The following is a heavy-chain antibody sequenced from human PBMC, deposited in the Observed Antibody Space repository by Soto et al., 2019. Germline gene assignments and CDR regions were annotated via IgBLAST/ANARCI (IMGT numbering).Heavy chain of an antibody. Sequence: VGSLRLSCADSGFTFSSYWMSWARQAPGKGLEWVANIKQDGSEKYYVDSVKGRFTISRDNAKNSLYLQMNSLRAEDTAVYYCATDPVDTAMVTAYYYYGMDVWGQGTTVTVSS. V-gene: IGHV3-7*03. CDR2: IKQDGSEK. CDR1: GFTFSSYW. J-gene: IGHJ6*02. D-gene: IGHD5-18*01. CDR3: ATDPVDTAMVTAYYYYGMDV.